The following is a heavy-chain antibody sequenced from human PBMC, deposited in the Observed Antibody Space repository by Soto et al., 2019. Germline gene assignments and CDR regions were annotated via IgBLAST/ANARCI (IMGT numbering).Heavy chain of an antibody. J-gene: IGHJ3*02. CDR2: ITWDGGNT. D-gene: IGHD3-16*02. Sequence: PGGSLRLSCAASGFSFDDHTMHWVRQAPGKGLEWVSVITWDGGNTYYADSVRGRFTISRDNSKNSLYLQMNSLRTEDTALYYCSYDSKGYRAFDIWGQGTTVTV. CDR1: GFSFDDHT. CDR3: SYDSKGYRAFDI. V-gene: IGHV3-43*01.